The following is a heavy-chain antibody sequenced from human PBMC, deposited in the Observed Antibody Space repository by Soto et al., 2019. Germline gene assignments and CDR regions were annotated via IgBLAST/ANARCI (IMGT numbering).Heavy chain of an antibody. J-gene: IGHJ6*02. Sequence: QVQLVESGGGVVQPGRSLRLSCAASGFTFSSYAMHWVRQAPGKGLEWVAVISYDGRNKYYADSVKGRFTISRDNSKNTLYLQMNSLRAEDTAVYYCARVGPATAITYYYYGMDVWGQGTTVTVSS. D-gene: IGHD2-2*02. V-gene: IGHV3-30*04. CDR1: GFTFSSYA. CDR3: ARVGPATAITYYYYGMDV. CDR2: ISYDGRNK.